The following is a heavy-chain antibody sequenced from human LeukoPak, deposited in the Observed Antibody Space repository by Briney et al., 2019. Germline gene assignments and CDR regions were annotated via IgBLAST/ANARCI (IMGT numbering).Heavy chain of an antibody. V-gene: IGHV3-23*01. D-gene: IGHD4-17*01. Sequence: GGSLRLSCAASGFTFSSYAMSWVRQAPGKGLEWVSAISGSGGSTYYADSVRGRFTISRDNSKNTLYLQMNSLRAEDTAVYYCAKDFYGDYVVDYWGQGTLVTVSS. CDR1: GFTFSSYA. J-gene: IGHJ4*02. CDR2: ISGSGGST. CDR3: AKDFYGDYVVDY.